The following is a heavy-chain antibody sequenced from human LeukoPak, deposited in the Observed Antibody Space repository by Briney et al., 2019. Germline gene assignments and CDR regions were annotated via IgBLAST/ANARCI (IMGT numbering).Heavy chain of an antibody. CDR1: GGSISSGSYY. D-gene: IGHD3-9*01. V-gene: IGHV4-61*02. CDR2: IYTSGST. Sequence: PSQTLSLTCTVSGGSISSGSYYWSWIRQPAGKGLEWIGRIYTSGSTNYNPSLKSRVTISVDTSKNQFSLKLSSVTAADTAVYYCARESPDGWIRYFDWLSGGAFDIWGQGTMVTVSS. J-gene: IGHJ3*02. CDR3: ARESPDGWIRYFDWLSGGAFDI.